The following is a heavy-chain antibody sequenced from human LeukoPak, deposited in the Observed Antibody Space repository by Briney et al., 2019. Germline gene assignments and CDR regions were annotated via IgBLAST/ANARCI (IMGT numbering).Heavy chain of an antibody. V-gene: IGHV4-59*01. Sequence: TSETLSPTCTVSGGSISSYYWSWIRQPPGKGLEWIGYIYYSGSTNYNPSLKSRVTISVDTSKNQFSLKLSSVTAADTAVYYCATKEPDYYDSSGYYPEAFDIWGQGTMVTVSS. D-gene: IGHD3-22*01. CDR2: IYYSGST. CDR1: GGSISSYY. J-gene: IGHJ3*02. CDR3: ATKEPDYYDSSGYYPEAFDI.